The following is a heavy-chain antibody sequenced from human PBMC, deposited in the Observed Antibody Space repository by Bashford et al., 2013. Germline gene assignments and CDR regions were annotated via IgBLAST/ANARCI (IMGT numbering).Heavy chain of an antibody. CDR3: ARDDIVVVPAARFDY. CDR1: GFTFSGSW. Sequence: GGPVRLSCAASGFTFSGSWMSWVRQAPGKGLEWVANIKQDGSSTSYADSVKGRFTISRDNAKNSLYLQMNSLGAEDSAIYYCARDDIVVVPAARFDYWGQGTLVTVSS. V-gene: IGHV3-7*01. J-gene: IGHJ4*02. D-gene: IGHD2-2*01. CDR2: IKQDGSST.